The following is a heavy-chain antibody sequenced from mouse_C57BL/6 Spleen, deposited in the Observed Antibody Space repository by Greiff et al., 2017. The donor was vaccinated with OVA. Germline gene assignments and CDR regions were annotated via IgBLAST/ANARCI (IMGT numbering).Heavy chain of an antibody. CDR3: ARSGAYSNYLFDY. Sequence: VQLQQPGAELVKPGASVKLSCKASGYTFTSYWMHWVKQRPGRGLEWIGRIDPNSGGTTYNENFKSKATMTVDKPSSTAYMQLSSLTSEDSAVYDCARSGAYSNYLFDYWGQGTTLTVSS. D-gene: IGHD2-5*01. V-gene: IGHV1-72*01. CDR2: IDPNSGGT. J-gene: IGHJ2*01. CDR1: GYTFTSYW.